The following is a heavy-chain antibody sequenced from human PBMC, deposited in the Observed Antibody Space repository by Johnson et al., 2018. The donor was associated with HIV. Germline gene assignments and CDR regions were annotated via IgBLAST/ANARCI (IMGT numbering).Heavy chain of an antibody. Sequence: QVQLVESGGGLVQPGGSLRLSCAASGFTFSSYAMHWVRQAPGKGLEWVAVISYDGSNKYYADSVKGRFTISRDNSKNTLYLQMNSLRAEDTAVYYCAREANAFDIWGQGTMVTVSS. CDR2: ISYDGSNK. CDR3: AREANAFDI. J-gene: IGHJ3*02. V-gene: IGHV3-30*04. CDR1: GFTFSSYA.